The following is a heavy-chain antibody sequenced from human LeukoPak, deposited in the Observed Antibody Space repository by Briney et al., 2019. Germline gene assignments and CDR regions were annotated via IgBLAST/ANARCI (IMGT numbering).Heavy chain of an antibody. V-gene: IGHV3-30*18. D-gene: IGHD3-10*01. CDR3: AKGTMVRGAPYDY. CDR1: GFTFSSYG. Sequence: GGSLRLSCAASGFTFSSYGMHWVRQAPGKGLEWVAVISYDGSNKYYADSVKGRFTISRDNSKKTLYLQMNSLRAEDTAVYYCAKGTMVRGAPYDYWGQGTLVTVSS. J-gene: IGHJ4*02. CDR2: ISYDGSNK.